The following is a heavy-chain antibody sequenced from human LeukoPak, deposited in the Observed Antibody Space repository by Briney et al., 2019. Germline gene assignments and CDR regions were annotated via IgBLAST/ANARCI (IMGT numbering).Heavy chain of an antibody. Sequence: GGSLRLSCAASGFTFRSHDMSWVRQAPGKGLEWVSGISASGGSTFYADSVKGRFTISRDNSENTLYLQMNGLRVEDTAVYYCVREGPRGLAFDIWGQGTMVTVSS. CDR1: GFTFRSHD. V-gene: IGHV3-23*01. J-gene: IGHJ3*02. CDR2: ISASGGST. CDR3: VREGPRGLAFDI.